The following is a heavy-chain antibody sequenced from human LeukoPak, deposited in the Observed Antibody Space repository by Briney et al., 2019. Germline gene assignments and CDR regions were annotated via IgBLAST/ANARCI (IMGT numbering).Heavy chain of an antibody. CDR2: IIPIFGTA. J-gene: IGHJ5*02. CDR3: ASIPYGGRWFDP. CDR1: GGTFSSYA. D-gene: IGHD3-10*01. Sequence: ASVKVSCKASGGTFSSYAISWVRLAPGQGLEWMGGIIPIFGTANYAQKFQGRVTITTDESTSTAYMELSSLRSEDTAVYYCASIPYGGRWFDPWGQGTLVTVSS. V-gene: IGHV1-69*05.